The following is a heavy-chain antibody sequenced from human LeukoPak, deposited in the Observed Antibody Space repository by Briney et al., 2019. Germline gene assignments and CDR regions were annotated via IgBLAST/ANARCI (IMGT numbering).Heavy chain of an antibody. CDR2: IYYSGST. V-gene: IGHV4-59*01. CDR3: ARLARLTLIRGVTGYHSLDV. CDR1: GGSINTFY. Sequence: PSGTLSLTCTVSGGSINTFYWSWIRQPPGGGLEWIGYIYYSGSTNYNPSLKSRVTISVDASKNQFSLWLSSVTAADTAVYYCARLARLTLIRGVTGYHSLDVWGKGTKVTVSS. D-gene: IGHD3-10*01. J-gene: IGHJ6*04.